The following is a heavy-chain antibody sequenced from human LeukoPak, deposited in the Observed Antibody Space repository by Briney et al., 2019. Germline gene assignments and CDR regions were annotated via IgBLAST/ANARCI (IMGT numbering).Heavy chain of an antibody. J-gene: IGHJ3*02. D-gene: IGHD5-18*01. Sequence: ASVKVSCKASGYTFTGYYMHWVRQAPGQGLEWMGWINPNSGGTNYAQKFQGRVTMTRDTSISTAYMELSSLRSEDTAVYYCARAPYVDTGTFDIWGQGTMVTVSS. V-gene: IGHV1-2*02. CDR3: ARAPYVDTGTFDI. CDR2: INPNSGGT. CDR1: GYTFTGYY.